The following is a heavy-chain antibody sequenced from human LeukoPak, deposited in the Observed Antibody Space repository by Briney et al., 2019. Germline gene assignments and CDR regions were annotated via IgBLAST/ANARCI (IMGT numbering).Heavy chain of an antibody. J-gene: IGHJ4*02. CDR2: ISYDASDK. CDR1: GFTFRNYP. V-gene: IGHV3-30*18. D-gene: IGHD2-8*01. Sequence: PGRSLRLACAASGFTFRNYPMHWVRQAPGKGLEWVAFISYDASDKYYADSVKGRFTISRDNSKNSLYLQMNSLRTEDTALYYCAKDSEVYYFDYWGQGTLVTVSS. CDR3: AKDSEVYYFDY.